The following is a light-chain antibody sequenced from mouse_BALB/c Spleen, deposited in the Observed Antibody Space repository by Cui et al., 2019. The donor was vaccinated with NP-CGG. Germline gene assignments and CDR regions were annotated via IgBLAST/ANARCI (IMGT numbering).Light chain of an antibody. CDR1: TGAVTTSNY. J-gene: IGLJ1*01. CDR3: VLWYSNHWV. Sequence: QADVTQASALTTSPGETVTLTCRSSTGAVTTSNYANWVQEKPDHLFTGLIGGTNNRAPGVPARFSGSLIGDKAALTITGAQTEDEAIYFCVLWYSNHWVFGGGTKLTVL. CDR2: GTN. V-gene: IGLV1*01.